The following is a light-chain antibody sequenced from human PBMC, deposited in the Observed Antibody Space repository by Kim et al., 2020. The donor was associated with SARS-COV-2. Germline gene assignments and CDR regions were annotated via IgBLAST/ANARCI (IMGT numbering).Light chain of an antibody. J-gene: IGKJ1*01. CDR3: QQYGDSPKT. V-gene: IGKV3-20*01. CDR1: QRVTGTY. CDR2: DAS. Sequence: FPGERATLSGRASQRVTGTYLAWYQQKPGQAPRLLISDASSRAAGIPDRFSGNGSGTDFTLTISRLEPGDSAVYHCQQYGDSPKTFGQGTKVEIK.